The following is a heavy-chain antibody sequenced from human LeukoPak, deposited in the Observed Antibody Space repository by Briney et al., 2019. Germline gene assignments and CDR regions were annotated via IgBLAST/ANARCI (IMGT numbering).Heavy chain of an antibody. Sequence: PGRSLRLSCAASGFTFSSYAMHWVRQAPGKGLEWVAVISYDGSNKYYADSVKGRFTISRDNSKNTLYLQMNSLRAEDKAVDYCARESGYYDSSGSGHYFDYWGQGTLVTVSS. CDR1: GFTFSSYA. V-gene: IGHV3-30-3*01. CDR2: ISYDGSNK. CDR3: ARESGYYDSSGSGHYFDY. J-gene: IGHJ4*02. D-gene: IGHD3-22*01.